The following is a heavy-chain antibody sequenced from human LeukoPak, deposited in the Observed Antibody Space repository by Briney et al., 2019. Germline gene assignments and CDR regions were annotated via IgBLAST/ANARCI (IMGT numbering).Heavy chain of an antibody. J-gene: IGHJ5*02. CDR2: IKQDESEK. CDR1: GFTFSSYW. V-gene: IGHV3-7*05. CDR3: AKLPREYCSSTSCPNWFDT. Sequence: PGGSLRLSCAASGFTFSSYWMNWVRQAPGKGLEWVAKIKQDESEKYYVDSVKGRFTISRDNAKNSLYLQMNSLRAEDTAVYYCAKLPREYCSSTSCPNWFDTWGQGTLVTVSS. D-gene: IGHD2-2*01.